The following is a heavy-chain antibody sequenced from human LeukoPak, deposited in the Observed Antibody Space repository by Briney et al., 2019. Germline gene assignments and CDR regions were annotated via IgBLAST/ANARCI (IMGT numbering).Heavy chain of an antibody. V-gene: IGHV4-59*11. J-gene: IGHJ4*02. CDR3: ARGGWYFDY. Sequence: SETLSLTCTVCGASISSHYWSWIRQPPGKGLEWIGFIYNSGSTNYNPSLKSRVTISVDTSKNQFSLKVTSVTAADTAVYYCARGGWYFDYWGQGTLVTVSS. D-gene: IGHD6-19*01. CDR2: IYNSGST. CDR1: GASISSHY.